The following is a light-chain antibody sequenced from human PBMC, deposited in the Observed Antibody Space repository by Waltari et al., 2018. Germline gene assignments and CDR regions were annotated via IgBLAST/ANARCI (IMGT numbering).Light chain of an antibody. CDR2: WAS. V-gene: IGKV4-1*01. Sequence: DIVLTQSPDSLAVSLGERATISCQSSQTVLYNSNDKNYLAWYQQKPGQPPRLLISWASIRESGVPDRFSGSGSGTDFTLTISSLQAEDVAVYYCQQYYRSRTFGQGTKVEIK. CDR1: QTVLYNSNDKNY. J-gene: IGKJ1*01. CDR3: QQYYRSRT.